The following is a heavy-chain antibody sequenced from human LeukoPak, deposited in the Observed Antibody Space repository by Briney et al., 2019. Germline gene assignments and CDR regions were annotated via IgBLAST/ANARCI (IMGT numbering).Heavy chain of an antibody. CDR2: INNDGSST. J-gene: IGHJ5*02. D-gene: IGHD2-2*01. Sequence: GGSLRPSCAASGFTFSSYWMHWVRQAPGKGLVWVSRINNDGSSTNYADSVKGRFTISRDNAKNTLYLQMNSLRAEDTAVYYCARDCSSTSCCRSGLDPWGQGTLVTVSS. V-gene: IGHV3-74*01. CDR1: GFTFSSYW. CDR3: ARDCSSTSCCRSGLDP.